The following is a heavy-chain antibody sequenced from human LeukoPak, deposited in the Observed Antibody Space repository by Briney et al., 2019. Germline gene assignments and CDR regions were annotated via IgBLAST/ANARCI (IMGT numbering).Heavy chain of an antibody. V-gene: IGHV4-39*01. D-gene: IGHD1-1*01. Sequence: SETLSLTCTVSGGSISNNNYCWAWIRQPPGKRLEWIGRIYYNGNTYYNPSLRSRVTISVDTSKNQSSLSLSSVTAADTALYYCARSIGATEATSFDYWGQGTLVSVSS. CDR3: ARSIGATEATSFDY. CDR1: GGSISNNNYC. CDR2: IYYNGNT. J-gene: IGHJ4*02.